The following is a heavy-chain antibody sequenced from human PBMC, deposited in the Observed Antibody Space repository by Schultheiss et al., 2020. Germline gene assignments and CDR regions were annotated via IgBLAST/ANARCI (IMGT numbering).Heavy chain of an antibody. CDR3: AKEGDIAAAAPGVDY. D-gene: IGHD6-13*01. CDR2: ISGSGGST. V-gene: IGHV3-23*01. Sequence: GGSLRLSCAASGFTFDDYAMHWVRQAPGKGLEWVSAISGSGGSTYYADSVKGRFTISRDNSKNTLYLQMNSLRAEDTAVYYCAKEGDIAAAAPGVDYWGQGTLVTVSS. J-gene: IGHJ4*02. CDR1: GFTFDDYA.